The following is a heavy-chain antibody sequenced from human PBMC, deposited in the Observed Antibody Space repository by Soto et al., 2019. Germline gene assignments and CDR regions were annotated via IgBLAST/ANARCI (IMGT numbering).Heavy chain of an antibody. Sequence: PSETLSLTCAVYGGSFSGYYWSWIRQPPGKGLEWIGEINHSGSTNYNPSLKSRVTISVDTSKNQFSLKLSSVTAADTAVYYCARTTYYDFWSGYYERLNWFDPWGQGTLVTVSS. CDR2: INHSGST. CDR1: GGSFSGYY. D-gene: IGHD3-3*01. J-gene: IGHJ5*02. CDR3: ARTTYYDFWSGYYERLNWFDP. V-gene: IGHV4-34*01.